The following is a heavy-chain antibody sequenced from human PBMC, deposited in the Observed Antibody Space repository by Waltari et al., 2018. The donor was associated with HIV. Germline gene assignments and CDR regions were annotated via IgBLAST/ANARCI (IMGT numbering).Heavy chain of an antibody. CDR3: ARTIQWYGMDV. CDR2: IDWDDDK. Sequence: QVTLRESGPALVKPTQTLTLTCTFSGFSLSTSGMCVSWIRQPPGKALEWLALIDWDDDKYYSTSLKTRLTSSKDTSNIRVVLTMTNMDPVDTATYYCARTIQWYGMDVWGQGTTVTVSS. V-gene: IGHV2-70*01. J-gene: IGHJ6*02. D-gene: IGHD5-12*01. CDR1: GFSLSTSGMC.